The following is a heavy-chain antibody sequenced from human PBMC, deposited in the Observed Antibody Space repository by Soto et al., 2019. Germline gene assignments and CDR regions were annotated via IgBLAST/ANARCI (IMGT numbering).Heavy chain of an antibody. CDR3: AGLVVTASLLFDY. CDR1: GGSISSGGYY. CDR2: IYYSGST. Sequence: PSETLSLTCTVSGGSISSGGYYWSWIRQHPGKGLEWIAYIYYSGSTYYNPSLKSRVTISVDTSKNQFYLKLSSVTAADTAVYYCAGLVVTASLLFDYWGQGTLVTVSS. D-gene: IGHD2-21*02. V-gene: IGHV4-31*03. J-gene: IGHJ4*02.